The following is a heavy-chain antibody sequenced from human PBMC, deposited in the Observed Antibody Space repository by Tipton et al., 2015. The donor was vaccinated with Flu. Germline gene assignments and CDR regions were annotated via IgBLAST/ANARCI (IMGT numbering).Heavy chain of an antibody. V-gene: IGHV5-51*03. CDR2: IYPGDSDT. CDR1: GYTFSNDW. CDR3: ARRIVATIWAFDV. D-gene: IGHD5-12*01. Sequence: VQLVQSGAEVKKAGESLKISCKGSGYTFSNDWIGWVRQRPGKGLEWMGIIYPGDSDTRYSPSFQGHVTMSADKSIRTAYLHVSSLKASDTAMYYCARRIVATIWAFDVWGQGTMVTVSS. J-gene: IGHJ3*01.